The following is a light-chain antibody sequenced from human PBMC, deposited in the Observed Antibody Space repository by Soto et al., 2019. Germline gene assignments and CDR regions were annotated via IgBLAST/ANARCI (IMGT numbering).Light chain of an antibody. V-gene: IGKV3-15*01. CDR2: DAS. CDR1: QAISDN. CDR3: QHYNSYSEA. Sequence: IVMTQSPATLSVSPGERATLSCRASQAISDNLAWYQHKPGQPPRLLIYDASTRATGIPDRFSGSGSGTDFTLTISSLQPDDFATYYRQHYNSYSEAFGQGTKVDIK. J-gene: IGKJ1*01.